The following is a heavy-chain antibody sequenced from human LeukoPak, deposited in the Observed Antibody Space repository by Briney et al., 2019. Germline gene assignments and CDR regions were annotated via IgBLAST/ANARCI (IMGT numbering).Heavy chain of an antibody. CDR1: GGSISSYY. Sequence: SETLSLTCTVSGGSISSYYWSWIRQPPGKGLEWIGYIYYSGSTNYNPSLKSRVAISVDTSKKQFSLNLSSVTAADTAVYYCARHPGAGCNYFDYWGQGTLVTVSS. D-gene: IGHD5-24*01. CDR2: IYYSGST. CDR3: ARHPGAGCNYFDY. V-gene: IGHV4-59*08. J-gene: IGHJ4*02.